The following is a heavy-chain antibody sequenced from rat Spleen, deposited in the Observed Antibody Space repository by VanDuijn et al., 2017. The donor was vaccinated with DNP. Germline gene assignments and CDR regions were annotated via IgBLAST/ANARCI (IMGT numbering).Heavy chain of an antibody. V-gene: IGHV5-7*01. Sequence: EVQLVESGGGLVQPGRSLKLSCAVSGITFSDHNMAWVRQAPKKGLEWVAKITYDGCNTYYRDSVKDRFTISRDNAKSTLYLQMDSLRSEDTATYYCAGRPPPTRGPFDYWGQGVTVTVSS. J-gene: IGHJ2*01. CDR1: GITFSDHN. D-gene: IGHD1-4*01. CDR3: AGRPPPTRGPFDY. CDR2: ITYDGCNT.